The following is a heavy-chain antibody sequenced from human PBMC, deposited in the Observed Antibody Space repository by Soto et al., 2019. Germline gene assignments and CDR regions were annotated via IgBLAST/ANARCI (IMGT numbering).Heavy chain of an antibody. J-gene: IGHJ3*02. CDR3: ASPGPYCGGDCYNRPDDAFDI. CDR2: ISAYNGNT. Sequence: ASVKVSCKASGYTFTSYGISWVRQAPGQGLMWMGWISAYNGNTNYGQKLQGRVTMTTDTSTSTAYMELRSLRSDDTAVYYCASPGPYCGGDCYNRPDDAFDIWG. CDR1: GYTFTSYG. V-gene: IGHV1-18*01. D-gene: IGHD2-21*02.